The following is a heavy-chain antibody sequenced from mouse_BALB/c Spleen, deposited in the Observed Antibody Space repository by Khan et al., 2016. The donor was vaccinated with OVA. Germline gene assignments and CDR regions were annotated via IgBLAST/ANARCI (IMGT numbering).Heavy chain of an antibody. CDR2: INPSTGYT. D-gene: IGHD2-10*02. V-gene: IGHV1-7*01. Sequence: VQLQESGAELAKPGASVKMSCTASGYTFTTYWMHWIKQRPGQGLEWIGYINPSTGYTEYNQTFKDKATLHADESSSKAYMQLNSLTSDDSEVYYCARRGLYGIFAYWDQGTLVTVSA. J-gene: IGHJ3*01. CDR1: GYTFTTYW. CDR3: ARRGLYGIFAY.